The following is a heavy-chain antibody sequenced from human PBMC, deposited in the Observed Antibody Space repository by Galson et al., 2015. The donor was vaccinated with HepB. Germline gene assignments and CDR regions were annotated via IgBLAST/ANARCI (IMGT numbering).Heavy chain of an antibody. CDR2: INHSGST. J-gene: IGHJ4*02. V-gene: IGHV4-34*01. Sequence: TLSLTCAVYGGSFSGYYWSWIRQPPGKGLEWIGEINHSGSTNYNPSLKSRVTISVDTSKNQFSLKLSSVTAADTAVYYCAGYSSSHPKYYFDYWGQGTLVTVSS. CDR1: GGSFSGYY. D-gene: IGHD6-13*01. CDR3: AGYSSSHPKYYFDY.